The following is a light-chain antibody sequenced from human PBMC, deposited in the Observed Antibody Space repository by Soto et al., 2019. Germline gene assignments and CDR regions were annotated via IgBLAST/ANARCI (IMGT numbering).Light chain of an antibody. CDR2: GAS. Sequence: EIVLPQSPGTLSLSPGERATLSCRASQSVSSSYLAWYQQKPGQAPRLLIYGASSRATGIPDRFSGSGSGTDFTLTISRLETEDFAVFYCQQYGTSEIIFGQGTRLEIK. CDR1: QSVSSSY. V-gene: IGKV3-20*01. J-gene: IGKJ5*01. CDR3: QQYGTSEII.